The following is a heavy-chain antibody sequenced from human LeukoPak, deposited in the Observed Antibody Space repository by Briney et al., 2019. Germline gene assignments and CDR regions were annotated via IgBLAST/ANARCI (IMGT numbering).Heavy chain of an antibody. CDR1: GFTFSDYY. Sequence: GGSLRLSCAASGFTFSDYYMTWTRQAPGKGLEWVSKISSSGSTIYYADSVKGRFTISRDNAKNSLYLQMNSLRAEDTAVYYCARQREMTTIFTALGYWGQGTLVTVSS. CDR3: ARQREMTTIFTALGY. CDR2: ISSSGSTI. J-gene: IGHJ4*02. D-gene: IGHD5-24*01. V-gene: IGHV3-11*01.